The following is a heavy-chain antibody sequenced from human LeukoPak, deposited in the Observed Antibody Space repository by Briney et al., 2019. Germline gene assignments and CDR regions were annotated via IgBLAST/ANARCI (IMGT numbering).Heavy chain of an antibody. CDR2: IYYSGST. D-gene: IGHD3-22*01. Sequence: SETLSLTCTVSGGSIGTDYWSWIRQPPGKGLEWIGHIYYSGSTNYNPSLKSRVTISVDTPKNQFSLKLSSVTAADTAVYYCARGKNYDSSGYYYVAPPGNWFDPWGQGTLVTVSS. CDR1: GGSIGTDY. CDR3: ARGKNYDSSGYYYVAPPGNWFDP. J-gene: IGHJ5*02. V-gene: IGHV4-59*08.